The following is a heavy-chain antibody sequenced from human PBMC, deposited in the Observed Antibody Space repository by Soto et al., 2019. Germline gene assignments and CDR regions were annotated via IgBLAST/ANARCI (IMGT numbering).Heavy chain of an antibody. CDR2: INSNSGGT. CDR1: GYTFTGYF. CDR3: ARQARGHSFDI. Sequence: QVQLVQSGAEVKKPGASVKVSCKTSGYTFTGYFIHWVRQAPGQGLEWMGWINSNSGGTNYAQKFQGRVSMTRDTSVSTVYVDLSRLRSNDTAVYHCARQARGHSFDIWGQGTTVTVSS. J-gene: IGHJ3*02. V-gene: IGHV1-2*02.